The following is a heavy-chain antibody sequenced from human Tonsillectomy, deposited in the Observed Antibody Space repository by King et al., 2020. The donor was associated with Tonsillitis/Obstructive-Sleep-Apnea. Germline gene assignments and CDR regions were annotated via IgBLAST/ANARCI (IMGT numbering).Heavy chain of an antibody. CDR2: INPSGGCT. J-gene: IGHJ5*02. D-gene: IGHD2-2*01. Sequence: QRVQSGAEVKKPGASVKVSCKASGYTFTIYYMHCVRQAPGQGLEWMGIINPSGGCTSYAKKFQGRGTMTRDTSTSTVYMELSSLRSEDTAVYYCARGGGYQLLWAWFDPWGQGTLVTVSS. V-gene: IGHV1-46*01. CDR1: GYTFTIYY. CDR3: ARGGGYQLLWAWFDP.